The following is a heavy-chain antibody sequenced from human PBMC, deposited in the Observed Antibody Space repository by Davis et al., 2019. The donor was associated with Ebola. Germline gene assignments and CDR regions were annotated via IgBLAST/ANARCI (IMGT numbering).Heavy chain of an antibody. CDR3: ARDESEITMVRETREYYFDY. D-gene: IGHD3-10*01. V-gene: IGHV3-73*01. J-gene: IGHJ4*02. CDR1: GFTFSGSA. Sequence: GESLKISCAASGFTFSGSAMHWVRQASGKGLEWVGRIRSKANSYATAYAASVKGRFTISRDDSKNTAYLQMNSLRAEDTAVYYCARDESEITMVRETREYYFDYWGQGTLVTVSS. CDR2: IRSKANSYAT.